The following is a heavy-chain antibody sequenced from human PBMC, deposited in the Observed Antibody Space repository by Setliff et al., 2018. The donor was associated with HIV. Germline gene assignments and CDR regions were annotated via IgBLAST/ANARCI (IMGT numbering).Heavy chain of an antibody. Sequence: SVKVSCRASGGTFSSYAFNWVRQAPGQGLEWMGGIIPISGITNYAQKFQGRVRFTADKSTSTAYMELSSLRSEDTAMYYCARDSVARRTLGYYYYMDVWGKGTTVTVSS. J-gene: IGHJ6*03. D-gene: IGHD6-6*01. V-gene: IGHV1-69*10. CDR1: GGTFSSYA. CDR2: IIPISGIT. CDR3: ARDSVARRTLGYYYYMDV.